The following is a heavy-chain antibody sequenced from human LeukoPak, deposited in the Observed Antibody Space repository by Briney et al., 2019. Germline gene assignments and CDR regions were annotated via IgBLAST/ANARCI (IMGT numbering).Heavy chain of an antibody. CDR1: GGSISSYY. CDR2: IYYSGST. J-gene: IGHJ4*02. V-gene: IGHV4-59*01. Sequence: PSETLSLTCTVSGGSISSYYWSWIRQPPGKGLEWIGYIYYSGSTNYNPSLKSRVTISVDTSKNQFSLKLSSVTAADTAVYYCARVKGNPMATLIDYWGQGALVTVSS. CDR3: ARVKGNPMATLIDY. D-gene: IGHD5-24*01.